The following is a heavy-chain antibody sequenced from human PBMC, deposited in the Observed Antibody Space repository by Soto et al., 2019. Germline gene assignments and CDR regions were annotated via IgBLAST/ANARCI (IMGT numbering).Heavy chain of an antibody. CDR3: VGGQYYFDY. V-gene: IGHV3-30*03. CDR1: GFPFSSYG. CDR2: ISYDGSNK. Sequence: QVQLVESGGGVVQPGRSLRLSCAASGFPFSSYGMHWVREAPGKGLEWVAVISYDGSNKYYADSVKGRFTISRDNSASTLYLQMNSLRPEDTALYYCVGGQYYFDYRRQGTLVTVSP. J-gene: IGHJ4*02. D-gene: IGHD3-10*01.